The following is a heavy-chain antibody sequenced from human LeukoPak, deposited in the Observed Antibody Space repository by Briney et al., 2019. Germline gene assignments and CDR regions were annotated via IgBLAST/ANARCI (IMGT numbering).Heavy chain of an antibody. D-gene: IGHD2-15*01. V-gene: IGHV4-59*08. CDR3: ARRGYCSGGSCWVY. CDR1: GGSISSYY. J-gene: IGHJ4*02. CDR2: IHYTGST. Sequence: SETLSLTCTVSGGSISSYYWSWTRQPPGKGLEWIGYIHYTGSTNYNPSLKSRVSISVATSKNQFSLQLSSVTAADTAVYYCARRGYCSGGSCWVYWGQGTLVTVSS.